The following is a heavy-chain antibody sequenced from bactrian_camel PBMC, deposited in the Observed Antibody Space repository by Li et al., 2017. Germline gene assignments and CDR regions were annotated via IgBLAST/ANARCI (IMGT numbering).Heavy chain of an antibody. CDR3: AATPSPGWGSIGWLLLRTSVFRY. CDR1: GDTISMKS. Sequence: VQLVESGGGSVQAGGSLRLSCAASGDTISMKSMGWFRQAPGKEREGVAYISIGGGNTAYADSVKGRFTISQDTAKNTVYLQMNSLKPEDSAMYSCAATPSPGWGSIGWLLLRTSVFRYWGQGTQVTVS. V-gene: IGHV3S53*01. D-gene: IGHD5*01. J-gene: IGHJ6*01. CDR2: ISIGGGNT.